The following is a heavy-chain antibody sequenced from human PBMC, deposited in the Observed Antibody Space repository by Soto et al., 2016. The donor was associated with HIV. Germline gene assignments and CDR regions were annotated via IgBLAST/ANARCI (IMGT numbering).Heavy chain of an antibody. V-gene: IGHV3-23*01. Sequence: EVQLLESGGGLVQPGGSLRLSCATSGFTFSSYAMSWVRQAPGKGLEWVSAISGSGGSTYYADSVKGRFAISRDNSKNTLYLQMNSLRAEDTAVYYCAKGDYYDSSGFIDYWGQGTLVTVSS. CDR3: AKGDYYDSSGFIDY. CDR2: ISGSGGST. J-gene: IGHJ4*02. D-gene: IGHD3-22*01. CDR1: GFTFSSYA.